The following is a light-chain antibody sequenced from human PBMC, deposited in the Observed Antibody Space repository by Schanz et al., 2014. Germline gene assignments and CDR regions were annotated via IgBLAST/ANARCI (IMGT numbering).Light chain of an antibody. Sequence: QAALTQPASVSGSPGQSITISCTGTSSDVGNYKLVSWYQHHPGKAPKLMIYEGSERPSGVSNRFSGFKSGNTASLTVSGLQADDEADYYCYSYAGRNKLVFGGGTKLTVL. CDR3: YSYAGRNKLV. V-gene: IGLV2-23*01. CDR2: EGS. CDR1: SSDVGNYKL. J-gene: IGLJ2*01.